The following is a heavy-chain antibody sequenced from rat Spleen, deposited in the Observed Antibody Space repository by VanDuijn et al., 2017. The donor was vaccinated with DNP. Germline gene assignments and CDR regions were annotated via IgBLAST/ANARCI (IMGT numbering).Heavy chain of an antibody. J-gene: IGHJ1*01. CDR1: GFSLTNYG. V-gene: IGHV2S75*01. CDR2: IWGHGST. CDR3: ARERSWYFDF. Sequence: QVQLKESGPVLVQASETLSLTCTVSGFSLTNYGVVWVRQSPGKGLEWMGIIWGHGSTDYSSTLKSRLSINRDTSKSQVFLKMNSLQTEDTAMYFCARERSWYFDFWGPGTMVTVSS.